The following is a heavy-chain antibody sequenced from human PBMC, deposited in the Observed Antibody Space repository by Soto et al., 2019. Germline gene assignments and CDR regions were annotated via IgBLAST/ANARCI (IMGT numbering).Heavy chain of an antibody. V-gene: IGHV4-59*08. CDR2: IYYSGST. CDR1: GGSISIYY. J-gene: IGHJ4*02. D-gene: IGHD3-10*01. Sequence: SDTLSLTCTVSGGSISIYYWSWIRQPPGKGLEWIGYIYYSGSTNYNPSLKSRVTISVDTSKNQFSLKLSSVTAADTAVYYCARQSSMDVEMASFDYWGQGTLVTVSS. CDR3: ARQSSMDVEMASFDY.